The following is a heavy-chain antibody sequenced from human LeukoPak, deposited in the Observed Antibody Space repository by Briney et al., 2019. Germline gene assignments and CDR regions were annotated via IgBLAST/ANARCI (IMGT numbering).Heavy chain of an antibody. CDR2: INHSGST. CDR3: ARGNCSSTSCYRYFDY. D-gene: IGHD2-2*01. Sequence: SETLSLTCAVYGGSFSGYYWSWIRQPPGKGLEGIGEINHSGSTNYNPSLKSRVTISVDTSKNQFSLKLSSVTAADTAVYYCARGNCSSTSCYRYFDYWGQGTLVTVSS. CDR1: GGSFSGYY. V-gene: IGHV4-34*01. J-gene: IGHJ4*02.